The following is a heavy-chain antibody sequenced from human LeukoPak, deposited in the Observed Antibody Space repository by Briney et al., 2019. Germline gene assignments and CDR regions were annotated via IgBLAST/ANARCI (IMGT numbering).Heavy chain of an antibody. CDR1: GFTFNTYA. V-gene: IGHV3-23*01. J-gene: IGHJ4*02. CDR3: AKGNSGYNSGYYYHFFDY. Sequence: GGSLRLSCAASGFTFNTYAMSWVRQAPGKGLEWVSSIGGGGGTYYADSLKGRFTTSRDNSKNTLYLQMNSLRAEATAVYYCAKGNSGYNSGYYYHFFDYWGQGTLVTVSS. D-gene: IGHD5-12*01. CDR2: IGGGGGT.